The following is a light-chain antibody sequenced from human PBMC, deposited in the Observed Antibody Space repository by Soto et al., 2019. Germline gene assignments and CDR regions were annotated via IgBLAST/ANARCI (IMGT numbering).Light chain of an antibody. J-gene: IGLJ1*01. CDR2: EVT. CDR1: SSDVGSYSH. V-gene: IGLV2-14*01. Sequence: QSALTQPASVSGSPGQSITISCSGASSDVGSYSHVAWYQQFPGKTPKLIIYEVTYRPSGVSHRFSASKSGNTASLTISGLLAGDEADYYCISSTGSSTSYVFGTGTKLTVL. CDR3: ISSTGSSTSYV.